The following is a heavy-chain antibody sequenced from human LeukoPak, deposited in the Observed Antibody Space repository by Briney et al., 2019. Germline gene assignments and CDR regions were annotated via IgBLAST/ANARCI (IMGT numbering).Heavy chain of an antibody. CDR1: GFTFTSDW. CDR2: IKQDISDK. CDR3: ARDKVVRATLFDY. J-gene: IGHJ4*02. D-gene: IGHD1-26*01. V-gene: IGHV3-7*01. Sequence: PGGSLRLSCAASGFTFTSDWMSGVRQGPGKGLDWLANIKQDISDKYYVDSVKGRLTISRDNAMNLVYLKMNSLRAEDTAVYYCARDKVVRATLFDYWGQGTLVTVSS.